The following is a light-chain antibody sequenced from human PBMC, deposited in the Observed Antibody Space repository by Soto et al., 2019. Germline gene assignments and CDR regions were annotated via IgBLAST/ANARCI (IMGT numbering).Light chain of an antibody. CDR3: QQYYSSPFA. J-gene: IGKJ3*01. CDR1: RSILSGSNNY. Sequence: DIVMTQSPDSLAVSLGERATINCKSSRSILSGSNNYLAWYQHKPGQPPRLLIYWASTRESGVPDRFSGSVSGTDFTLTISSLQAEDVAVYYCQQYYSSPFAFGPGTKVDI. V-gene: IGKV4-1*01. CDR2: WAS.